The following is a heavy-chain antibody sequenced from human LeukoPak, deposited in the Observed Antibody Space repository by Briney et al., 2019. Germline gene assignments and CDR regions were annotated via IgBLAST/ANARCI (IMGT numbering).Heavy chain of an antibody. D-gene: IGHD3-9*01. J-gene: IGHJ6*03. Sequence: GGSLRLSCAASGFTFSDYYMSWIRQAPGKGLEWVSYISSSGSTIYYADSVKGRFTISRDNAKNSLYLQMNSLRAEDTAVYYCAARTKRYFDWLGDYYYYYMDVWGKGTTVTISS. CDR1: GFTFSDYY. CDR3: AARTKRYFDWLGDYYYYYMDV. V-gene: IGHV3-11*01. CDR2: ISSSGSTI.